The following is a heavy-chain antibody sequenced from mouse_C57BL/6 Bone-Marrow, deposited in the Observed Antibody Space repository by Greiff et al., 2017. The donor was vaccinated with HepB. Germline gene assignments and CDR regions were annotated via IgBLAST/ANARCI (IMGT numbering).Heavy chain of an antibody. CDR1: GYTFTSYG. V-gene: IGHV1-81*01. CDR2: IYPRSGNT. J-gene: IGHJ2*01. CDR3: ASVYYCGSSYDY. D-gene: IGHD1-1*01. Sequence: VQLQQSGAELARPGASVKLSCKASGYTFTSYGISWVKQRTGQGLEWIGEIYPRSGNTYYNEKFKGKATLTADKSSSTAYMELRSLTSEDSAVYFCASVYYCGSSYDYWGQGTTLTVSS.